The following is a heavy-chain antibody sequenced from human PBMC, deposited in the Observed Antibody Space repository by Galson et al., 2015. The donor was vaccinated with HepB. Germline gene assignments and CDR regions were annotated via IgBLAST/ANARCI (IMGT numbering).Heavy chain of an antibody. CDR1: GFTFSDYY. CDR2: ISTSGSTI. J-gene: IGHJ5*02. V-gene: IGHV3-11*01. D-gene: IGHD1-26*01. CDR3: ARVSGSYLAPFDP. Sequence: SLRLSCAASGFTFSDYYITWIRQAPGKGLEWLSYISTSGSTINYEDSVKGRFTISRDNARNSLYLQMNSLTADDTAVYYCARVSGSYLAPFDPWGQGTLVTVSS.